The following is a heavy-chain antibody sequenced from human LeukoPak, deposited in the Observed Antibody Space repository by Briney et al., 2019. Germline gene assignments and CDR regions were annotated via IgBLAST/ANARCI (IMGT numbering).Heavy chain of an antibody. CDR3: ARDFIAAASGLGY. CDR2: ISSNGGST. V-gene: IGHV3-64*01. Sequence: GGSLRLSCAASGLTFSSYAMHWVRQAPGKGLEYVSAISSNGGSTYYANSVKGRFTISRDNSKNTLYLQMGSLRAEDMAVYYCARDFIAAASGLGYWGQGTLVTASS. CDR1: GLTFSSYA. J-gene: IGHJ4*02. D-gene: IGHD6-13*01.